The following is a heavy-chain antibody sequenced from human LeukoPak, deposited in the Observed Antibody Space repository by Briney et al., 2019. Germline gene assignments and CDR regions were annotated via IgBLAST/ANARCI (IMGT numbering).Heavy chain of an antibody. Sequence: PSETLSLTCTVSGGSISSYYWSWIRQPPGKGLEWIGEIYHSGSTNYNPSLKSRVTISVDKSKNQFSLKLSSVTAADTAVYYCARYYDSSGTEDGIAFDIWGQGTMVTVSS. V-gene: IGHV4-59*12. D-gene: IGHD3-22*01. CDR1: GGSISSYY. CDR3: ARYYDSSGTEDGIAFDI. J-gene: IGHJ3*02. CDR2: IYHSGST.